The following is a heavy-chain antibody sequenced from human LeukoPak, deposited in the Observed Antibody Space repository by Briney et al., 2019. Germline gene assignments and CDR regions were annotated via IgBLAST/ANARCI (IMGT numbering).Heavy chain of an antibody. CDR3: ARLRTTVTSPFDY. D-gene: IGHD4-17*01. CDR1: GFTFSSYS. Sequence: PGGSLRLSSAASGFTFSSYSMNWVRQAPGKGLEWVSYISSSSSTIYYADSVKGRFTISRDNAKNSLYLQMNSLRAEDTAVYYCARLRTTVTSPFDYWGQGTLVTVSS. V-gene: IGHV3-48*01. J-gene: IGHJ4*02. CDR2: ISSSSSTI.